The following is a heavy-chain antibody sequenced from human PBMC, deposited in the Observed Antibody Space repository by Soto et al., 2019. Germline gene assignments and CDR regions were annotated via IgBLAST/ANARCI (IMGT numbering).Heavy chain of an antibody. V-gene: IGHV3-30*18. CDR1: GFTFSSYG. D-gene: IGHD3-10*01. CDR2: ISYDGSNK. J-gene: IGHJ4*02. Sequence: GGSLRLSCAASGFTFSSYGMHWVRQAPGKGLEWVAVISYDGSNKYYADSVKGRFTISRDNSKNTLYLQMNSLRAEDTAVYYCAKAFIFGELLSVFTDYWGQGTLVTVSS. CDR3: AKAFIFGELLSVFTDY.